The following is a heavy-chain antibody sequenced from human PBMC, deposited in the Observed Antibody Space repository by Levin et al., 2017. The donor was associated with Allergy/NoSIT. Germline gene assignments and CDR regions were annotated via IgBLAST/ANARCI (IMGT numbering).Heavy chain of an antibody. V-gene: IGHV1-46*01. J-gene: IGHJ4*02. Sequence: AASVKVSCKASGYTFTSYYMHWVRQAPGQGLEWMGIINPSGGSTSYAQKFQGRVTMTRDTSTSTVYMELSSLRSEDTAVYYCARVFEGAAAGSDHFDYWGQGTLVTVSS. CDR3: ARVFEGAAAGSDHFDY. CDR2: INPSGGST. D-gene: IGHD6-13*01. CDR1: GYTFTSYY.